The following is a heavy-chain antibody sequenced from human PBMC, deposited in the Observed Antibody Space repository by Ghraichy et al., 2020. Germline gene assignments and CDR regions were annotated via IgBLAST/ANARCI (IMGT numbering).Heavy chain of an antibody. CDR1: GGSFSGYY. Sequence: ESLNISCAVYGGSFSGYYWSWIRQPPGKGLEWIGEINHSGSTNYNPSLKSRVTISVDTSKNQFSLKLSSVTAADTAVYYCARGRERQQLPWGYYYYGMDVWGQGTTVTVSS. CDR3: ARGRERQQLPWGYYYYGMDV. V-gene: IGHV4-34*01. D-gene: IGHD6-13*01. CDR2: INHSGST. J-gene: IGHJ6*02.